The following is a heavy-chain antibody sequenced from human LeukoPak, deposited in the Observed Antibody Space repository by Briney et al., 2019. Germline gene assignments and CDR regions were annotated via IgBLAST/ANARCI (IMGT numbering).Heavy chain of an antibody. CDR3: ARAPRGTDYYGSGRNTPIPRDYYYYGMDV. D-gene: IGHD3-10*01. CDR1: GGSISSYY. J-gene: IGHJ6*02. Sequence: SETLSLTCTVSGGSISSYYWSWIRQPAGKGLEWIGRIYTSGSTNYSPSLKSRVTMSVDTSKNQFSLKLSSVTAADTAVYYCARAPRGTDYYGSGRNTPIPRDYYYYGMDVWGQGTTVTVSS. V-gene: IGHV4-4*07. CDR2: IYTSGST.